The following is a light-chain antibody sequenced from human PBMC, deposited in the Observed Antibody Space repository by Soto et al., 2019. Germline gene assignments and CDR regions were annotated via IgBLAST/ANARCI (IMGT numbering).Light chain of an antibody. CDR3: QQLQRTPFT. CDR2: GAS. Sequence: QLTQSPFSLSASVGDRVTITCRASQDISRYLAWYQQRAGKAPKLLIYGASTLQSGVPSRFSGSGSGTEFTLTISSLQPEDFATYHCQQLQRTPFTFGPGTTVDV. V-gene: IGKV1-9*01. J-gene: IGKJ3*01. CDR1: QDISRY.